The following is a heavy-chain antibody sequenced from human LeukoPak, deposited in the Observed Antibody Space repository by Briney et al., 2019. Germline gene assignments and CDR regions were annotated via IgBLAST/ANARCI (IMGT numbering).Heavy chain of an antibody. CDR3: ARWAMMGAFDI. Sequence: SETLSLTCTVSGGSISSYYWSWIRQPPGKGLEWIGYIYYSGSTNYNPSLKSRVTISVDTSKNQFSLKLSSVTAADTAVYYCARWAMMGAFDIWGQGTMVTVSS. V-gene: IGHV4-59*01. J-gene: IGHJ3*02. CDR1: GGSISSYY. CDR2: IYYSGST. D-gene: IGHD3-22*01.